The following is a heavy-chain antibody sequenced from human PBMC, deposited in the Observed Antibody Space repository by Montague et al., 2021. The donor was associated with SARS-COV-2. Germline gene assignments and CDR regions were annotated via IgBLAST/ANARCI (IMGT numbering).Heavy chain of an antibody. J-gene: IGHJ6*02. CDR1: SGPLSAYY. V-gene: IGHV4-34*11. CDR2: IYHSGNT. Sequence: SETLSLTCEVDSGPLSAYYWSWVRQPPGKGLEWIGYIYHSGNTNYNPSLKSRVTISIDTSMNQFSLSLSSMTAADTAVYFCARDLLPPWTAIKTNFFGLDVWGQGTTVIVSS. CDR3: ARDLLPPWTAIKTNFFGLDV. D-gene: IGHD3/OR15-3a*01.